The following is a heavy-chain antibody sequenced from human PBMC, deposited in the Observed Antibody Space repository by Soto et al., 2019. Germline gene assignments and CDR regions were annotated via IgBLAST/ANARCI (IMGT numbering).Heavy chain of an antibody. J-gene: IGHJ3*02. Sequence: SETLSLTCPVSGGSISSGGYYWSWIRQHPGKGLEWIGYIYYSGSTYYNPSLKSRVTISVDTSKNQFSLKLSSVTAADTAVYYCARVDWGLDAFDIWGQGTMVTVSS. V-gene: IGHV4-31*03. CDR3: ARVDWGLDAFDI. CDR1: GGSISSGGYY. D-gene: IGHD7-27*01. CDR2: IYYSGST.